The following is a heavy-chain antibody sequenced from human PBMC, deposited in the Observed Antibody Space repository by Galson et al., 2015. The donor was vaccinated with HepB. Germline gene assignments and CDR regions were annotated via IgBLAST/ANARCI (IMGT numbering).Heavy chain of an antibody. CDR2: ISGSGGTT. J-gene: IGHJ6*02. CDR3: AKVGAGASYYYYAMDV. Sequence: SLRLSCAASGFTFRSYAMTWVRQAPGKGLEWVSVISGSGGTTNYADSVKGRFTISRDNSKNTLYLQMNSLRAEDTAIFYCAKVGAGASYYYYAMDVWGQGTTVTVSS. CDR1: GFTFRSYA. V-gene: IGHV3-23*01. D-gene: IGHD4/OR15-4a*01.